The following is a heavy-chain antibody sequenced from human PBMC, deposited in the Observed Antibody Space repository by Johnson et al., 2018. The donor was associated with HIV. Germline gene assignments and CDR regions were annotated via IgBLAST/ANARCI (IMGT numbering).Heavy chain of an antibody. CDR1: GFTFSNFA. CDR3: ARSRGPMRKDAFDI. CDR2: ISSNGIGT. J-gene: IGHJ3*02. Sequence: VQLVESGGVVVQPGGSLRLSCAASGFTFSNFAMHWVRQAPGKGLEYVSAISSNGIGTYYANSVDGRFTISRDNDNNTLYLEMGSLRVEDMAVYYCARSRGPMRKDAFDIWGQGTKVTVSS. V-gene: IGHV3-64*01. D-gene: IGHD3-10*01.